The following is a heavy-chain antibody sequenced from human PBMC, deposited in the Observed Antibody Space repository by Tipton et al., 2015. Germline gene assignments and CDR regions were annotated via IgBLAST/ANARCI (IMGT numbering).Heavy chain of an antibody. Sequence: TLSLTCTVSGASISRGSVWGWIRQPPGKGLEWIVSLYYNGNIYYNPSLQSRVAMSADTSRNQFSLNLTSVTAADTSVYYCARARGRHGGLFDSWGQGTLVTVSS. CDR3: ARARGRHGGLFDS. J-gene: IGHJ4*02. CDR2: LYYNGNI. D-gene: IGHD4-23*01. V-gene: IGHV4-39*01. CDR1: GASISRGSV.